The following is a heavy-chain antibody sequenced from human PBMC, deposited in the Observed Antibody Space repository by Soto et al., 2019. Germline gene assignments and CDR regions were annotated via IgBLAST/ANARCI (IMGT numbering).Heavy chain of an antibody. Sequence: SETLSLTCTVSGGSISSGDIGDSYWSWLRQTPGKGLEWIGYIYYSGSTYYNPSLKIRVTISVDTSKNQFSLKLRSVTAADTAVYYCARDSGSDAFAIWGQGTMVTVSS. V-gene: IGHV4-30-4*01. J-gene: IGHJ3*02. CDR2: IYYSGST. CDR3: ARDSGSDAFAI. D-gene: IGHD3-22*01. CDR1: GGSISSGDIGDSY.